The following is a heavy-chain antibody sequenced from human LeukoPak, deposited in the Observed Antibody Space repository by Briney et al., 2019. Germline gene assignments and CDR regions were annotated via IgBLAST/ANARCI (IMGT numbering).Heavy chain of an antibody. J-gene: IGHJ5*02. Sequence: PGGSLRLSCAASGFTFSSYWMHWVRQAPGKGLVWVSRINSDGSTTNYADSVKGRLTISRDNAENTMYLQMNSLRVEDTAVYYCTRRVSATRWFDPWGQGTLVTVSS. CDR3: TRRVSATRWFDP. D-gene: IGHD2-15*01. CDR1: GFTFSSYW. CDR2: INSDGSTT. V-gene: IGHV3-74*01.